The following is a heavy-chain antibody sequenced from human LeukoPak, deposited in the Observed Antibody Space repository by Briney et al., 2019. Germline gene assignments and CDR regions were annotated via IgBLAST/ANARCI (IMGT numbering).Heavy chain of an antibody. J-gene: IGHJ4*02. CDR1: GGTFSSYA. V-gene: IGHV1-69*13. CDR3: ARSPSGSYPFDY. Sequence: ASVKVSCKASGGTFSSYAISWVRQAPGQGLEWMGGIIPIFGTANYAQKFQGRVTITADESTSTAYMELSSLRSEDTAVYYCARSPSGSYPFDYWGQGTLVTVSS. CDR2: IIPIFGTA. D-gene: IGHD1-26*01.